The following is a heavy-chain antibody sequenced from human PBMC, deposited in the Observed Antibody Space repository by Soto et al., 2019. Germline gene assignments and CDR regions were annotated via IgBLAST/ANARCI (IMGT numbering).Heavy chain of an antibody. CDR1: AGSISSGTYY. V-gene: IGHV4-31*03. D-gene: IGHD4-4*01. Sequence: QVQLQESGPGLVKPSQTLSLTCTVSAGSISSGTYYLNWIRQHPGKGLEWIGYMYYSGTTYYNPSLQSRLTISGDTSKNQFSLKLSSVTVADTAVYYCARGNDFRTGWFDPWGQGIMVTVSS. J-gene: IGHJ5*02. CDR2: MYYSGTT. CDR3: ARGNDFRTGWFDP.